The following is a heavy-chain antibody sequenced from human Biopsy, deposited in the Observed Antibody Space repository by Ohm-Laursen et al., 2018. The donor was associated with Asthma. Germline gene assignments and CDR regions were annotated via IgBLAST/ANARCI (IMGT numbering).Heavy chain of an antibody. D-gene: IGHD2-21*01. CDR2: IYYSGTT. Sequence: SDTLSLTCTVSGGSISSDHWSWIRQPPGKGLEWIGHIYYSGTTNYHPFLKSRVTISVDTSKNQFSLKLRSVTAADAAVYYCARGIARETGLFDHFDYWGQGTLVTVSS. CDR1: GGSISSDH. CDR3: ARGIARETGLFDHFDY. J-gene: IGHJ4*02. V-gene: IGHV4-59*07.